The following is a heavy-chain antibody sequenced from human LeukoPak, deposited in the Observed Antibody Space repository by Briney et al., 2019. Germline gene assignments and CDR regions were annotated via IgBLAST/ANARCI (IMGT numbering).Heavy chain of an antibody. Sequence: GGSLRLSCAASGFTFSSYAMHWVRQAPGKGLEWVSYISSSSSTIYYADSVKGRFTISRDNAKNSLYLQMNSLRAEDTAVYYCARDDQPFDYWGQGTLVTVSS. J-gene: IGHJ4*02. V-gene: IGHV3-48*04. CDR3: ARDDQPFDY. CDR2: ISSSSSTI. CDR1: GFTFSSYA.